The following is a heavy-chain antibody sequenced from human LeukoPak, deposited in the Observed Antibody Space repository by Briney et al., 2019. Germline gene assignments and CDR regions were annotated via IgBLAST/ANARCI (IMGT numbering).Heavy chain of an antibody. CDR2: MNPNSGNT. CDR3: ARAGGILPAADY. Sequence: ASVKVSCKASGYTFTSYDINWVRQATGQGLEWMGWMNPNSGNTGYAQKFQGRVTMTTDTSTSTAYMELRNLRSDDTAIYYCARAGGILPAADYWGQGTLVTVSS. CDR1: GYTFTSYD. V-gene: IGHV1-8*01. D-gene: IGHD2-2*01. J-gene: IGHJ4*02.